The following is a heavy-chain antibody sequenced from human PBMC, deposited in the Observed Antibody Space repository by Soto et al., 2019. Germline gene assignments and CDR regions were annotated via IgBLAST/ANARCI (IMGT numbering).Heavy chain of an antibody. J-gene: IGHJ4*01. D-gene: IGHD2-2*01. V-gene: IGHV3-23*01. CDR2: FRESGGTT. Sequence: GESLKISCKGSGYSFTSYWIGWVRQMPGKGLEWVSTFRESGGTTHYANSVKGRFTISRDTSQNMLYLHMNGLRAEDTAIYYCAKDSHWAIISPTHDYWGHGTLVTVSS. CDR3: AKDSHWAIISPTHDY. CDR1: GYSFTSYW.